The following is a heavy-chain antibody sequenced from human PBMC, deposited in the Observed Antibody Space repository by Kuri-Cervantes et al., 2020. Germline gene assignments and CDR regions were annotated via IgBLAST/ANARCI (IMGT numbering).Heavy chain of an antibody. CDR1: GFTFSSYS. D-gene: IGHD4-17*01. Sequence: GESLKISCAASGFTFSSYSMNWVRQAPGKGLEWVSSITTSGSNMYYADSVKGRFTISRDNAKNSLYLQMNSLRAEDKAVYYCARWDYAGYWGQGTLVTVSS. V-gene: IGHV3-48*04. CDR3: ARWDYAGY. CDR2: ITTSGSNM. J-gene: IGHJ4*02.